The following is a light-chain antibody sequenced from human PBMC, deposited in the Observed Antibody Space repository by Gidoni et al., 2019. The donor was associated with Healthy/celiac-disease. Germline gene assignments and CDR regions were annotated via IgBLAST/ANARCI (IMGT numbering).Light chain of an antibody. CDR2: GAS. CDR3: QQYGSSPLFT. J-gene: IGKJ3*01. V-gene: IGKV3-20*01. Sequence: EIVLTQSPGTLSLSPGERATLSIRASQSVSSSYLAWYQQKPGQAPRLLIYGASSRATGIPDRFSGSGSGTDFTLTISRLEPEDFAVYYCQQYGSSPLFTFGPGTKVDIK. CDR1: QSVSSSY.